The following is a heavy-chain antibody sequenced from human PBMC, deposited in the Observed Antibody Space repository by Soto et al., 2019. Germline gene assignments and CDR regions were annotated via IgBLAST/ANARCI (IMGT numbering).Heavy chain of an antibody. CDR1: GGSISSGDYY. J-gene: IGHJ4*02. D-gene: IGHD3-22*01. V-gene: IGHV4-30-4*01. CDR3: ARVSPNYYDSSGLYFDY. CDR2: IYYSGST. Sequence: SSETLSLTCTVSGGSISSGDYYWSWIRQPPGKGLEWIGYIYYSGSTYYNPSLKSRVTISVDTSKNQFSLKLSSVTAADTAVYYCARVSPNYYDSSGLYFDYWGQGTLVTVSS.